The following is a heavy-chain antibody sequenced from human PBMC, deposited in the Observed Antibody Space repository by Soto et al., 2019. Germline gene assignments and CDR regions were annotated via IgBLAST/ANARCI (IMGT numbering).Heavy chain of an antibody. D-gene: IGHD1-1*01. V-gene: IGHV5-10-1*01. J-gene: IGHJ6*02. CDR3: ATLSAIQMEGYYGMDV. CDR1: GYTFTSYW. Sequence: KVSCKASGYTFTSYWISWVRQMPGKGLEWMGRIDPSDSYTNYSPSFQGHVTISADKSISTAYLQWSSLKASDTAMYYCATLSAIQMEGYYGMDVWGQGTTVTVSS. CDR2: IDPSDSYT.